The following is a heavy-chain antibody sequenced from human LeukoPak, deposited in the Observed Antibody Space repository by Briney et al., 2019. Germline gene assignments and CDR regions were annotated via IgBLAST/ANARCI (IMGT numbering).Heavy chain of an antibody. J-gene: IGHJ4*02. D-gene: IGHD6-13*01. V-gene: IGHV4-39*01. CDR1: GGSMNINNYY. CDR3: ARHGYSSSCFDY. Sequence: SETLSLTCTVSGGSMNINNYYWAWIRQYPGKGLEWIGSIYYSGSTYYNPSLKSRVTISVDTSKNQFSLKLSSVTAADTAVYYCARHGYSSSCFDYWGQGTLVTVSS. CDR2: IYYSGST.